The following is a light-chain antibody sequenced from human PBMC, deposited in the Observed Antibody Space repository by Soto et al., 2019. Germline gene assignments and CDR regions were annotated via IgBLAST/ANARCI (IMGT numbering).Light chain of an antibody. J-gene: IGLJ7*01. CDR3: QSYEGGQSRYSV. CDR1: SSNIGAGSA. Sequence: QSVLTQPPSVSGAPGQRVTISCTGSSSNIGAGSAVHWYQQVPGAAPKLLIYENNNRPSGVPDRFSGSKSGTSASLVITGLQAEDEADYYCQSYEGGQSRYSVSGGGTQLTVL. CDR2: ENN. V-gene: IGLV1-40*01.